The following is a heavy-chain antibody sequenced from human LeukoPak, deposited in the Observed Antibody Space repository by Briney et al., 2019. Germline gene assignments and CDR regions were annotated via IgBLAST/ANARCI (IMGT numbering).Heavy chain of an antibody. V-gene: IGHV3-48*04. CDR2: INHYGTIV. J-gene: IGHJ4*02. D-gene: IGHD3/OR15-3a*01. CDR3: ARDQDWAFDY. Sequence: GSLRLSWAVAGFPFRSHAMDWVRQAPGKGLEWISFINHYGTIVYYADSVKGRFATSRDNAKNSLYLQINNVGADDTAVYYCARDQDWAFDYWGQGTLVTVSS. CDR1: GFPFRSHA.